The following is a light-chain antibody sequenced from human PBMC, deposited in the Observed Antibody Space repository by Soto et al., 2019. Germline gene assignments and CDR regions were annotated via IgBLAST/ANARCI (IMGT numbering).Light chain of an antibody. V-gene: IGKV1-39*01. CDR2: AAS. J-gene: IGKJ4*01. Sequence: QCLSTRSGTLQYRFTIACLASQTISSWLAWYQQKPGKAPKLLIYAASSLQSGVPSRFSGSGSGTDFTLTISSLQPEDFAAYYCQQSYITPLSFGGGTKVDI. CDR1: QTISSW. CDR3: QQSYITPLS.